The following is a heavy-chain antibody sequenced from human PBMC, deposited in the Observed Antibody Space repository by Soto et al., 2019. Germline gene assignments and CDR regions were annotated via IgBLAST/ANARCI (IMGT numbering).Heavy chain of an antibody. CDR2: INPSDGST. V-gene: IGHV1-46*01. CDR1: GYTFTTYY. Sequence: GASVKVSCKASGYTFTTYYMHWVRQAPGQGLEWMGMINPSDGSTNYAQKFQARVTMTTDTSTSTIYMELSSLRSDDTAIYYCARMATFGSLNWFDPWGQGTLVTVSP. D-gene: IGHD3-16*01. J-gene: IGHJ5*02. CDR3: ARMATFGSLNWFDP.